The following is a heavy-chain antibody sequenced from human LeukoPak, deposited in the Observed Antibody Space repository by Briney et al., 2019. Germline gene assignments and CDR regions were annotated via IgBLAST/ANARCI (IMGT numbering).Heavy chain of an antibody. J-gene: IGHJ4*02. CDR3: ARDLSSPSIVGATGFDY. CDR2: INWNGGST. V-gene: IGHV3-20*04. Sequence: GGSLRLSCSASGFTFDYYVMSWVRQAPGKGLEWDSGINWNGGSTGYADSVKGRFTISRDNAKNSLYLQMNSLRAEDTALYYCARDLSSPSIVGATGFDYWGQGTLVTVSS. CDR1: GFTFDYYV. D-gene: IGHD1-26*01.